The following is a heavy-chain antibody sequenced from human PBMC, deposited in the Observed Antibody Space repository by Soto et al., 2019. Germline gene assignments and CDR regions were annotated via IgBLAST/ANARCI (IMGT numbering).Heavy chain of an antibody. CDR3: AKDLGVTRYYGMDL. V-gene: IGHV3-23*01. Sequence: GGSLRLSCAASGFSFSTYAMNWVRQAPGKGLEWVSLISGRGGSTHYADSVKGRFTISRDNSKSTVYLQMNSLTAEDTAVYYCAKDLGVTRYYGMDLWGHGTSVTVSS. CDR2: ISGRGGST. D-gene: IGHD1-26*01. J-gene: IGHJ6*02. CDR1: GFSFSTYA.